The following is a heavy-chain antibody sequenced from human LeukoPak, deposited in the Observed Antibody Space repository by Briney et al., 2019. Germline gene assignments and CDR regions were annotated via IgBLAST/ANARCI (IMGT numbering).Heavy chain of an antibody. Sequence: RSETLSLTCTVSGGSISSYYWSWIRQPAGKGLEWIGRVYTSGSTNYNPSLKSRVTMSVDTSKNQFSLKLNSVTAADTAVYYCARDLDYYDSSGYRNWFDPWGQGTLVTVSS. V-gene: IGHV4-4*07. J-gene: IGHJ5*02. CDR2: VYTSGST. D-gene: IGHD3-22*01. CDR1: GGSISSYY. CDR3: ARDLDYYDSSGYRNWFDP.